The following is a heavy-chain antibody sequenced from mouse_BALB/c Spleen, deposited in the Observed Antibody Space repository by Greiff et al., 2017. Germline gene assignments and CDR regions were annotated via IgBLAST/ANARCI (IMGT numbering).Heavy chain of an antibody. CDR3: ARKLTSDWYFDV. J-gene: IGHJ1*01. D-gene: IGHD6-1*01. V-gene: IGHV5-17*02. CDR2: ISSGSSTI. CDR1: GFTFSSFG. Sequence: EVKLMESGGGLVQPGGSRKLSCAASGFTFSSFGMHWVRQAPEKGLEWVAYISSGSSTIYYADTVKGRFTISRDNPKNTLFLQMTSLRSEDTAMYYCARKLTSDWYFDVWGAGTTVTVSS.